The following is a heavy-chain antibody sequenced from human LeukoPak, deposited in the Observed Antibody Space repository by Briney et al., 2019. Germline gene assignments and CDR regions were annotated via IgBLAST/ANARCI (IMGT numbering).Heavy chain of an antibody. CDR2: ISSSGSTI. J-gene: IGHJ4*02. CDR1: GFTFSDYY. V-gene: IGHV3-11*01. D-gene: IGHD2-15*01. Sequence: GGSLRLSCAASGFTFSDYYMSWIRQTPGKGLEWVSYISSSGSTIYYADSVKGRFTISRDNAKNSLYLQMNSLRAEDTAVYYCARDPPLYCSGGSCSYWGQGTLVTVSS. CDR3: ARDPPLYCSGGSCSY.